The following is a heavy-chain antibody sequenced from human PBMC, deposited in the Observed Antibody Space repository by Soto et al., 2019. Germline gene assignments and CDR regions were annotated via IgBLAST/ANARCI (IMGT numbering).Heavy chain of an antibody. CDR2: ISSSGSTI. V-gene: IGHV3-48*03. Sequence: GGSLRLSCAASGSTFSSYEMNWVRQAPGKGLEWVSYISSSGSTIYYADSVEGRFTISRDNAQNSLYLQMNSLRAEDTAVYYCARNGYYYDSSGYYPLDYWGQGTLVTVS. CDR1: GSTFSSYE. J-gene: IGHJ4*02. D-gene: IGHD3-22*01. CDR3: ARNGYYYDSSGYYPLDY.